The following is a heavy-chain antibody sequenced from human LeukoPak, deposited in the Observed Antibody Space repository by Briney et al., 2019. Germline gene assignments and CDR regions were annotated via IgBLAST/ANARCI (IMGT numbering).Heavy chain of an antibody. CDR2: IWYDGSNK. V-gene: IGHV3-33*01. J-gene: IGHJ4*02. Sequence: PGRSLRLSCVASGFTFSSYGMHWVRQAPGKGLEWVAVIWYDGSNKYYADSVKGRFTISRDNSKNTLYLQMNSLRAEDTAVYYCASSYGDYGDYWGQGTLVTVSS. CDR3: ASSYGDYGDY. D-gene: IGHD4-17*01. CDR1: GFTFSSYG.